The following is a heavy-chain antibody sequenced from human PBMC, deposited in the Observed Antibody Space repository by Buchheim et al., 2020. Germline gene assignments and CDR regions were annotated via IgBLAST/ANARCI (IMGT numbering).Heavy chain of an antibody. D-gene: IGHD2-21*01. CDR1: GFTFSSYE. Sequence: EVQLVESGGGLVQPGGSLRLSCAASGFTFSSYEMNWVRQAPGKGLEWVSYISSSGSTIYYADSVKGQFTISRDNAKNSLYPQMNSLRAEDTAVYYCARDVLLEGLFPSFDYWGQGTL. J-gene: IGHJ4*02. CDR2: ISSSGSTI. CDR3: ARDVLLEGLFPSFDY. V-gene: IGHV3-48*03.